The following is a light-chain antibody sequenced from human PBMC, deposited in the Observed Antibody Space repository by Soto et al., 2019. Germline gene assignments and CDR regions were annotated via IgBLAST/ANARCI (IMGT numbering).Light chain of an antibody. J-gene: IGKJ4*02. CDR3: QQANSFPLT. CDR1: QGISIW. V-gene: IGKV1-12*01. Sequence: DLQMTQSPSSVSASVGDRVTITCRASQGISIWLAWYQQKTGKAPKLLIYAASSLQSGVPSRISGSGSGTDFTLTISSLQPEDFATYYCQQANSFPLTFGGGTKVEIK. CDR2: AAS.